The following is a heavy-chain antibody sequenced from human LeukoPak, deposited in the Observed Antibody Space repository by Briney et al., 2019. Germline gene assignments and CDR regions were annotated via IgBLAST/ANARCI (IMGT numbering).Heavy chain of an antibody. Sequence: PSETLSLTCTVSGGSISSSSYYWGWIRQPPGKGLEWIGSIYYSGSTYYNPSLKSRVTISVDTSKNQFSLKLSSVTAADTAVYYCARGEGNWKFFFVYWGQGTLVTVSS. D-gene: IGHD1-20*01. CDR1: GGSISSSSYY. J-gene: IGHJ4*02. CDR2: IYYSGST. CDR3: ARGEGNWKFFFVY. V-gene: IGHV4-39*07.